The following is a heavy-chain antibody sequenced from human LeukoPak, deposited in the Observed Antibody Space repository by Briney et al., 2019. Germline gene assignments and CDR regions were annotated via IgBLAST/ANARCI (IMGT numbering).Heavy chain of an antibody. CDR2: ISWDSRNI. Sequence: PGGSLRLSCAASGFTFDDYAMFWVRLAPGEGLEWVSGISWDSRNIGYAASVKGRFTVSRDNGKNSLYLQINSLRVEDTALYYCSRGNRDTSGFYYYYGMDVWGQGTTVSVSS. CDR3: SRGNRDTSGFYYYYGMDV. CDR1: GFTFDDYA. D-gene: IGHD6-19*01. J-gene: IGHJ6*02. V-gene: IGHV3-9*01.